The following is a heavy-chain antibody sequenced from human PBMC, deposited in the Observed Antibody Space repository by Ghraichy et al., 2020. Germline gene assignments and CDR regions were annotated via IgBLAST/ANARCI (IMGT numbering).Heavy chain of an antibody. D-gene: IGHD1-20*01. V-gene: IGHV4-59*08. CDR3: ASFAYNWNDYWGLDY. CDR2: IYYSGST. CDR1: GGSISSYY. J-gene: IGHJ4*02. Sequence: SETLSLTCTVSGGSISSYYWSWIRQPPGKGLEWIGYIYYSGSTNYNPSLKSRVTISGDTSKNQFSLKLSSVTAADTAVYYCASFAYNWNDYWGLDYWGQGTLGTVSA.